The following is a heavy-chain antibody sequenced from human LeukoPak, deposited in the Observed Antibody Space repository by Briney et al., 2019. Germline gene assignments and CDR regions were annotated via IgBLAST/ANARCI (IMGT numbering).Heavy chain of an antibody. CDR1: GFTFSSYS. V-gene: IGHV3-21*01. J-gene: IGHJ4*02. D-gene: IGHD3-22*01. Sequence: GSLRLSCAASGFTFSSYSMNWVRQAPGKGLEWVSSISSTAGYISYADSLKGRFTISRDNAKNSLYLQMNSLRAEDTAVYYCARVGYYDSSGFDYWGQGTLVTVSS. CDR3: ARVGYYDSSGFDY. CDR2: ISSTAGYI.